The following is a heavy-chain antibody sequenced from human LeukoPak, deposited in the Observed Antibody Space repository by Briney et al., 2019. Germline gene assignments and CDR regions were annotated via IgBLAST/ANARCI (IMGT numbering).Heavy chain of an antibody. J-gene: IGHJ3*02. D-gene: IGHD6-19*01. Sequence: SETLSLTCTLSGASIANYYWSWIRQPPGKRMEWIGYIHYTGSTNYNPSLKSRVSLSIDTSRDQFSLRLSSVTAADTAVYYCARRLFNSGWRDAFDIWGQGTRVTVSS. CDR1: GASIANYY. CDR2: IHYTGST. CDR3: ARRLFNSGWRDAFDI. V-gene: IGHV4-59*01.